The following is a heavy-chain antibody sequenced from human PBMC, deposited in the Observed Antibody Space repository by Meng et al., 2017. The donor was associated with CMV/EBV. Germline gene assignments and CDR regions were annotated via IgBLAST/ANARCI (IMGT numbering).Heavy chain of an antibody. V-gene: IGHV4-59*01. J-gene: IGHJ6*02. CDR2: IYYSGST. D-gene: IGHD2-15*01. CDR1: GFTFSSYE. Sequence: SCAASGFTFSSYEMNWIRQPPGKGLEWIGYIYYSGSTNYNPSLKSRVTISVDTSKNQFSLKLSSVTAADTAVYYCASKGYCSGGSCYSTYYYGMDVWGQGTTVTVSS. CDR3: ASKGYCSGGSCYSTYYYGMDV.